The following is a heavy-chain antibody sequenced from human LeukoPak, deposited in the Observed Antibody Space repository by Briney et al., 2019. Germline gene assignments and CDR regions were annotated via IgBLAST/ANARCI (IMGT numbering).Heavy chain of an antibody. CDR1: GFTFSSYS. Sequence: PGGSLRLSCAASGFTFSSYSMNWVRQAPGKGLEWVSSISSSSSYIYYADSVKGRFTISRDNAKNSLYLQMNSLRAEDTAVYYCARLMAGSFAFDYWGRGTLVTVSS. CDR2: ISSSSSYI. CDR3: ARLMAGSFAFDY. J-gene: IGHJ4*02. D-gene: IGHD6-19*01. V-gene: IGHV3-21*01.